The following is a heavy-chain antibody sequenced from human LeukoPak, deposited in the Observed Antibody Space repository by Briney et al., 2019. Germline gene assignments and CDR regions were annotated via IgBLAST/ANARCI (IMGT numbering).Heavy chain of an antibody. CDR3: ARSLFTAAGTGTPPYYYYGMDV. CDR1: GFTFSSYA. V-gene: IGHV3-30-3*01. CDR2: ISYDGSNK. D-gene: IGHD6-13*01. Sequence: GRSLRLSCAASGFTFSSYAMHWVRQAPGKGLEWVAVISYDGSNKYYADSVKGRFTISRDNAKDTLYLQMNSLRAEDTAVYYCARSLFTAAGTGTPPYYYYGMDVWGQGTTVTVSS. J-gene: IGHJ6*02.